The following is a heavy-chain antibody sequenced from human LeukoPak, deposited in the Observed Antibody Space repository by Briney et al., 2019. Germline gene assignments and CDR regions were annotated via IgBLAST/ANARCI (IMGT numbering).Heavy chain of an antibody. CDR2: ISSSGSTI. CDR1: GCTFSSYE. Sequence: GGSLRLSCAASGCTFSSYEMNRVRQAPGKGLEWVSYISSSGSTIYYADSVKGRFTISRDNAKNSLYLQMNSLRAEDTAVYYCARGGYCSSTSCYVGTVDYWGQGTLVTVSS. CDR3: ARGGYCSSTSCYVGTVDY. D-gene: IGHD2-2*01. V-gene: IGHV3-48*03. J-gene: IGHJ4*02.